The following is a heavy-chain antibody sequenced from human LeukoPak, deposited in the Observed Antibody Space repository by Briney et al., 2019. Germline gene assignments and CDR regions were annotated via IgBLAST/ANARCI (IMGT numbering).Heavy chain of an antibody. Sequence: SETLSLTCAAYGGSFSGYYWSWIRQPPGKGLEWIGEINHSGSTNYNPSLKSRVTISVDTSKNQFSLKLSSVTAADTVVYYCARTRTATSVFDYYYGMDVWGKGTTVTVSS. CDR1: GGSFSGYY. CDR2: INHSGST. J-gene: IGHJ6*04. V-gene: IGHV4-34*01. D-gene: IGHD5-18*01. CDR3: ARTRTATSVFDYYYGMDV.